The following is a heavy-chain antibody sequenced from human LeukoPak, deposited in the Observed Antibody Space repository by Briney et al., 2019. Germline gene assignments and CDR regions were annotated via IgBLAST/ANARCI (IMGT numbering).Heavy chain of an antibody. D-gene: IGHD3-22*01. CDR3: ARQQYYYDSSGYYPYYFDY. Sequence: SETLSLTCTVSGGSISSSSYYWGWIRQPPGKGLEWIGSIYYSGSTYYNPSLKSRVTISVDTSKNQFSLKLSSVTAADTAVYYCARQQYYYDSSGYYPYYFDYWGQGTLVTVSS. V-gene: IGHV4-39*01. J-gene: IGHJ4*02. CDR2: IYYSGST. CDR1: GGSISSSSYY.